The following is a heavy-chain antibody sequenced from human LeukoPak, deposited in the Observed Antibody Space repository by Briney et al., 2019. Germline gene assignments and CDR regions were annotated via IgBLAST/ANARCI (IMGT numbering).Heavy chain of an antibody. V-gene: IGHV1-69*06. Sequence: ASVKVFCKASGGTFSSYAISWVRQAPGQGLEWMGGIIPIFGTANYAQKFQGRVTITADKSTSTAYMELSSLRSEDTAVYYCASNSYGYFYWFDPWGQGTLVTVSS. CDR2: IIPIFGTA. J-gene: IGHJ5*02. CDR3: ASNSYGYFYWFDP. D-gene: IGHD5-18*01. CDR1: GGTFSSYA.